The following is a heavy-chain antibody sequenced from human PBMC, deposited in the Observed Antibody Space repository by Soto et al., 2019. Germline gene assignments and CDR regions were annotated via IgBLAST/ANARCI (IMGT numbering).Heavy chain of an antibody. CDR1: GGTFVRHV. CDR3: ATTASAATCCSPSNNLDH. Sequence: QVQSVQSGAEVKKPESSVKVSCKTSGGTFVRHVISWVRQAPGQGTEWMGKINPLSGIPNYAQKFQDRVTFTADTDSSTAYMDLRSLRSDGTVEYYAATTASAATCCSPSNNLDHWG. CDR2: INPLSGIP. J-gene: IGHJ4*01. V-gene: IGHV1-69*09. D-gene: IGHD4-4*01.